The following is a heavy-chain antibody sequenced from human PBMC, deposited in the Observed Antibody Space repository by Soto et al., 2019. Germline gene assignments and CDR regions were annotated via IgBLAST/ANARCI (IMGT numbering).Heavy chain of an antibody. CDR3: ARDRDVVLVPPPTYDYDYYGMDV. CDR2: ISFNNGDT. V-gene: IGHV1-18*04. D-gene: IGHD2-8*02. J-gene: IGHJ6*01. CDR1: GYTFSSYT. Sequence: QVQLVQSGPEVKKPGASVKVSCKTSGYTFSSYTISWVRQAPGQGLEWMGWISFNNGDTKYAQKFQGRVTMTTDTSTSTAHMELRSLRSDDTAVYYCARDRDVVLVPPPTYDYDYYGMDVW.